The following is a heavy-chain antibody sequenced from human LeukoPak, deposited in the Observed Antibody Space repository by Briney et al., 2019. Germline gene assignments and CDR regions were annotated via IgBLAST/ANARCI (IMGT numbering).Heavy chain of an antibody. V-gene: IGHV2-70*11. CDR1: GFSLRTSGMC. J-gene: IGHJ4*02. CDR2: IDWDDDK. CDR3: ARKKSGSYFDY. D-gene: IGHD1-26*01. Sequence: SGPTLVNPTQTLTLTCIFSGFSLRTSGMCVNWIRQPPGKALEWLARIDWDDDKYYSTSLKTRLTISKDTSKNQVVLTMTNMDPVDTATYYCARKKSGSYFDYWGQGTLVTVSS.